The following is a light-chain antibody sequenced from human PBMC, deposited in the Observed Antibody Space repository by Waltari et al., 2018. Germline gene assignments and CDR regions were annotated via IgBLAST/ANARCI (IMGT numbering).Light chain of an antibody. CDR1: QSVLYTSNNKNY. CDR3: QQYSSIPLT. J-gene: IGKJ4*01. V-gene: IGKV4-1*01. CDR2: WAS. Sequence: DIVMTQSPDSLAVSLGERATINCQSSQSVLYTSNNKNYLAWYQQKPGQPPKLLIYWASTRESGVPDRFSGSGSGADFTLTISSLQAEDVAVYYCQQYSSIPLTFGGGTRVEIK.